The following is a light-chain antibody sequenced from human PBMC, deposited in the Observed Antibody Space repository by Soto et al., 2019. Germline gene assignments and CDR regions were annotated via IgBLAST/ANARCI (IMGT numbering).Light chain of an antibody. CDR1: RSDVGGYNY. V-gene: IGLV2-8*01. J-gene: IGLJ1*01. CDR2: EVS. CDR3: SSYAGTKKVRV. Sequence: PSSVGWSPGPSVTSSCTGTRSDVGGYNYVSWYQHHPGKAPKLMIFEVSKRPSGVPDRFSGSKSGNTASLTGTGLQAEDEADYYCSSYAGTKKVRVFGSGTKVT.